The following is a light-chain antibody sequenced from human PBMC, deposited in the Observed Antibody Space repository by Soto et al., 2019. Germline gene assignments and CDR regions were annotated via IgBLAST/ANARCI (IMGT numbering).Light chain of an antibody. CDR1: QNVLYSSNNKNQ. J-gene: IGKJ4*01. CDR3: QQYYSTPLT. CDR2: WAS. V-gene: IGKV4-1*01. Sequence: DIVMTQSPDSLAVSLGERATINCKSSQNVLYSSNNKNQLAWYQQKPGQPPKLLIYWASTRESGVPDRFSGSGSGTDFILTISSLQAEDVAVYYCQQYYSTPLTLGGGTKVDIK.